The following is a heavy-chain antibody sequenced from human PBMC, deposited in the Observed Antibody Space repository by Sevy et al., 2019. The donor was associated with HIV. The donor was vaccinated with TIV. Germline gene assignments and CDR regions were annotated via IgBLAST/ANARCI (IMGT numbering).Heavy chain of an antibody. CDR2: LYSGGST. CDR1: EFTVSSSY. J-gene: IGHJ4*02. CDR3: ARAGTGSYRAYFDY. D-gene: IGHD1-26*01. Sequence: GGSLRISCAASEFTVSSSYMSWVRQAPGKGLEWVSILYSGGSTYYAASVKGRFAVSRDNSKNTLYLQMNSLRAEDTAVYYCARAGTGSYRAYFDYRGQGTLVTVSS. V-gene: IGHV3-53*01.